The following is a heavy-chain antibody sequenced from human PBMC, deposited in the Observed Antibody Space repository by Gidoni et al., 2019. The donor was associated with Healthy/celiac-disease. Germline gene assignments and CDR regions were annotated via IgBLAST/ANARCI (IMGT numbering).Heavy chain of an antibody. Sequence: QVQLVQSGAEVKKPGSSVKVSCKASGGTFSSYALSWVRQAPGQGLEWMGRIIPILGIANYAQKFQGRVTITADKSTSTAYMELSSLRSEDTAVYYCARDRRHYDSSGYYYAEYFQHWGQGTLVTVSS. CDR2: IIPILGIA. D-gene: IGHD3-22*01. CDR1: GGTFSSYA. J-gene: IGHJ1*01. V-gene: IGHV1-69*04. CDR3: ARDRRHYDSSGYYYAEYFQH.